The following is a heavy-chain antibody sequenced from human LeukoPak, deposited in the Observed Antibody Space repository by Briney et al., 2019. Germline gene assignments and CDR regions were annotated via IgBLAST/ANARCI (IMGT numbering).Heavy chain of an antibody. CDR2: IGYSGRT. D-gene: IGHD4-17*01. Sequence: SYTLSLTSTVSGGSIGSYYWSWIRHPPGKGLEWIGYIGYSGRTNDNPSLKSRVTILVDTSKQQFSLNLRSVTAADTDVYYCARFDYGDYGEDYWGQGTLVTVSS. CDR1: GGSIGSYY. CDR3: ARFDYGDYGEDY. J-gene: IGHJ4*02. V-gene: IGHV4-59*01.